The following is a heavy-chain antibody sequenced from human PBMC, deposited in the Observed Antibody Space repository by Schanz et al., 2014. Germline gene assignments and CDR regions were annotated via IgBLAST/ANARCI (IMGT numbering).Heavy chain of an antibody. Sequence: EVQLVESGGGLVQPGESLRLSCAASGFTFSDAWMTWVRQAPGKGLEWVGRIKSKTDGGTTDYAAPVKGRFTISRDDSKNTLFLQMNSLKTEDTAVYYCTTYCDGGCAIDNWGQGALVTVSS. D-gene: IGHD6-19*01. CDR3: TTYCDGGCAIDN. J-gene: IGHJ4*02. CDR1: GFTFSDAW. V-gene: IGHV3-15*01. CDR2: IKSKTDGGTT.